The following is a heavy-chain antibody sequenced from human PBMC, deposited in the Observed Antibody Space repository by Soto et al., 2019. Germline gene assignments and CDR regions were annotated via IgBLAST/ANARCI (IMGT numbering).Heavy chain of an antibody. V-gene: IGHV3-64D*06. CDR2: IRGNGDPP. Sequence: PGGSLRLSCSASGFTFSSYAMHWVRQAPGKGLEYVSGIRGNGDPPFYADSVKDRFTISRDNSKNTLYLHMSSLSADDTAIYYCVKSRGGNNFDFFDWGQGALVTVSS. CDR1: GFTFSSYA. J-gene: IGHJ4*02. D-gene: IGHD5-12*01. CDR3: VKSRGGNNFDFFD.